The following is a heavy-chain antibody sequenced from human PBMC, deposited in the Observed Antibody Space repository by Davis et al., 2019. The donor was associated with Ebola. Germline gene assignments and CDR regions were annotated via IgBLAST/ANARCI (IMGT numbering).Heavy chain of an antibody. CDR2: INHSGST. CDR1: GFTSSSYA. V-gene: IGHV4-34*01. D-gene: IGHD3-16*01. Sequence: SCAASGFTSSSYAMSWVRQAPGKGLEWIGEINHSGSTNYNPSLKSRVTISVDTSKNQFSLKLSSVTAADTAVYYCARAIRGNYYYYMDVWGKGTTVTVSS. CDR3: ARAIRGNYYYYMDV. J-gene: IGHJ6*03.